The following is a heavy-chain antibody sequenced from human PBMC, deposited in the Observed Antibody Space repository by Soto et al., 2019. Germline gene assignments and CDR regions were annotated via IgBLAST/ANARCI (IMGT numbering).Heavy chain of an antibody. CDR3: ARSGNTEGWFDP. D-gene: IGHD5-12*01. V-gene: IGHV4-4*07. J-gene: IGHJ5*02. Sequence: QVQLQESGPGLVKPSETLSLSCTVSNGSISNYYWNWIRRPAGKGLEWIGRVYRNGSASYNPSLRSGVTMSVDTSKNQFSMKLNSVTAADTAVYYCARSGNTEGWFDPWGQGTLVTVSS. CDR2: VYRNGSA. CDR1: NGSISNYY.